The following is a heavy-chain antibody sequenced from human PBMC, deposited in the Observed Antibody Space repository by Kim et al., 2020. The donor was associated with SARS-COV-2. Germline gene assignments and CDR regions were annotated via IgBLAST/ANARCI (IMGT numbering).Heavy chain of an antibody. CDR1: GYTLTELS. V-gene: IGHV1-24*01. CDR3: ATAPAYCSSTSCYDWFDP. D-gene: IGHD2-2*01. Sequence: ASVKVSCKVSGYTLTELSMHWVRQTPGKGLEWMGGFDPEDGETIYAQKFQGRVTMTEVTSTDTAYMELSSLRSEDTAVYYCATAPAYCSSTSCYDWFDPW. J-gene: IGHJ5*02. CDR2: FDPEDGET.